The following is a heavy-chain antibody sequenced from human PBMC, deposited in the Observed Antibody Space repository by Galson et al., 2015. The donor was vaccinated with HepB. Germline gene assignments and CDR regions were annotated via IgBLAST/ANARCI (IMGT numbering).Heavy chain of an antibody. CDR2: INTNTGNP. CDR1: GYTFTSYA. D-gene: IGHD6-13*01. CDR3: ARDRYRIAAAGIGNWFDP. V-gene: IGHV7-4-1*02. Sequence: SVKVSCKASGYTFTSYAMNWVRQAPGQGLEWMGWINTNTGNPTYAQGFTGRFVFSLDTSVSTAYLQISSLKAEDTAVYYCARDRYRIAAAGIGNWFDPWGQGTLVTVSS. J-gene: IGHJ5*02.